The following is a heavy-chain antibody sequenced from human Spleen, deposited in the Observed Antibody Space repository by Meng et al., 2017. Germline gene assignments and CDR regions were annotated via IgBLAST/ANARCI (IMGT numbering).Heavy chain of an antibody. J-gene: IGHJ4*02. CDR1: GFTFSSYW. CDR3: ARDSPYGSGSYIDY. CDR2: IKQDGSEK. V-gene: IGHV3-7*03. Sequence: GESLKISCAASGFTFSSYWMSWVRQAPGKGLEWVANIKQDGSEKYYVDSVKGRFTISRDNAKNSLYLQLNSLRAEDTAVYYCARDSPYGSGSYIDYWGQGTLVTVSS. D-gene: IGHD3-10*01.